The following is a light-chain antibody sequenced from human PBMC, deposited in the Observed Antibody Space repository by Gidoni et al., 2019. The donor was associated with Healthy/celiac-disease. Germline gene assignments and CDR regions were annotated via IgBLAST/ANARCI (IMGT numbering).Light chain of an antibody. CDR3: SSYTSSITVV. CDR1: SSDVGGYNY. J-gene: IGLJ2*01. CDR2: AVS. V-gene: IGLV2-14*01. Sequence: QSALTQPASVSGSPGQSITISCTGTSSDVGGYNYVSWYQQHPGKAPKLMIYAVSNRPSVVSNRFSGSKSGNTASLTISGLQAEDEADYYCSSYTSSITVVFGGGTKLTVL.